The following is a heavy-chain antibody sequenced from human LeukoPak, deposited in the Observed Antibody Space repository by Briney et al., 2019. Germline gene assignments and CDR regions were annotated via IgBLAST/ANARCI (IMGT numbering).Heavy chain of an antibody. D-gene: IGHD3-3*01. CDR1: GYTFTSYG. Sequence: GASVKVSCKASGYTFTSYGISWVRQAPGQGLEWMGWISAYNGNTNYAQKLQGRVTMTTDTSTSTAYMELSSLRSEDTAVYYCARVKDFWSGYYFDYWGQGTLVTVSS. CDR2: ISAYNGNT. V-gene: IGHV1-18*01. J-gene: IGHJ4*02. CDR3: ARVKDFWSGYYFDY.